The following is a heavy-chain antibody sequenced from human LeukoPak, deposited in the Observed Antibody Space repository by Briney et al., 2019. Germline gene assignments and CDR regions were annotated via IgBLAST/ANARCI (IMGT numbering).Heavy chain of an antibody. V-gene: IGHV3-21*01. CDR3: ARDSTADRGDYGPDY. CDR1: GSTFSSYS. J-gene: IGHJ4*02. D-gene: IGHD4-17*01. CDR2: ISSSSSYI. Sequence: GGSLRLSCAASGSTFSSYSMNWVRQAPGKGLEWVSSISSSSSYIYYADSVKGRFTISRDNAKNSLYLQMNSLRAEDTAVYYCARDSTADRGDYGPDYWGQGTLVTVSS.